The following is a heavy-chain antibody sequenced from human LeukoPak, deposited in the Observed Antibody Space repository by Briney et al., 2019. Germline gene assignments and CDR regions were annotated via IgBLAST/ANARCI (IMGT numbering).Heavy chain of an antibody. V-gene: IGHV3-53*01. J-gene: IGHJ4*02. CDR2: IYSGGST. Sequence: GGSLRLSCAASGFTVSSNYMSWVRQAPGKGLEWFSVIYSGGSTYYADSVKGRFTISRDNSKNTLYLQMNSLRAEDTAVYYCARPGGYYGSGSYLDYWGQGTLVTVSS. CDR1: GFTVSSNY. CDR3: ARPGGYYGSGSYLDY. D-gene: IGHD3-10*01.